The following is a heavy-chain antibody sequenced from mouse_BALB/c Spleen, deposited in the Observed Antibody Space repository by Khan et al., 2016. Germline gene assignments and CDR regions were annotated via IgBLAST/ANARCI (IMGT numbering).Heavy chain of an antibody. J-gene: IGHJ2*01. V-gene: IGHV3-2*02. D-gene: IGHD2-2*01. CDR3: ARRHGYDGYYFDY. Sequence: EVQLVESGPGLVKPSQSLSLTCTVTGYSITSDYAWNWIRQFPGNKLEWMGYISYRGSTSYNPSLKSRISITRATSKNQFFLQLNSGTTEDTATYYCARRHGYDGYYFDYWGQGTTLTVSS. CDR2: ISYRGST. CDR1: GYSITSDYA.